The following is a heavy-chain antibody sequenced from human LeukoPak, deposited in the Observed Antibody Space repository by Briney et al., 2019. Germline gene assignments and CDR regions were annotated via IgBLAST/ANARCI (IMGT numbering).Heavy chain of an antibody. D-gene: IGHD4-17*01. CDR3: ARVSSYGDHYSYYGMDV. CDR2: IYYSGST. V-gene: IGHV4-30-4*01. CDR1: GGSIRGGDYY. Sequence: PSETLSLTCTVSGGSIRGGDYYWSWIRQPPGKGLEWIGYIYYSGSTFYNSSLKSRVTMSVDTSKNQFSLKLSSVTAADTAVYYCARVSSYGDHYSYYGMDVWGQGTTVTVSS. J-gene: IGHJ6*02.